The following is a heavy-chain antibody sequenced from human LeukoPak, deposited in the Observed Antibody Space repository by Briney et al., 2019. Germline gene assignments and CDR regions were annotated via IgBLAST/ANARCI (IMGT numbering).Heavy chain of an antibody. CDR2: VSGSGSNT. V-gene: IGHV3-23*01. CDR3: AKDLSSRLSGGYFDL. J-gene: IGHJ2*01. Sequence: GGSLRLSCAASGFTFNNCAMCWVRQVPGKGLERVSTVSGSGSNTHYADSVEGRFTISRDNSKSTLYLQMNSLRVDDTAVYYCAKDLSSRLSGGYFDLWGRGTLVTVSS. D-gene: IGHD6-25*01. CDR1: GFTFNNCA.